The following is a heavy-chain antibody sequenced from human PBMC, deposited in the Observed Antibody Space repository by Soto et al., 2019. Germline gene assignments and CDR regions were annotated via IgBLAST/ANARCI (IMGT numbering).Heavy chain of an antibody. CDR1: GGTFSSYA. D-gene: IGHD2-2*01. J-gene: IGHJ6*02. V-gene: IGHV1-69*12. CDR3: ARHVPAAGYYYGMDV. Sequence: QVQLVQSGAEVKKPGSSVKVSCKASGGTFSSYAISWVRQAPGQGLEWMGGIIPIFGTANYAQKFQGRVTITADESTSTAYMELSSLCSEETAVYYWARHVPAAGYYYGMDVWGQGTTVTVSS. CDR2: IIPIFGTA.